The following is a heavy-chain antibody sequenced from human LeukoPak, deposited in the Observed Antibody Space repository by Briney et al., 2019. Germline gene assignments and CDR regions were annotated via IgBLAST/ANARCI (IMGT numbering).Heavy chain of an antibody. V-gene: IGHV3-21*01. D-gene: IGHD3-22*01. CDR2: ISSSSSYI. CDR1: GFTFSSYS. J-gene: IGHJ4*02. Sequence: GGSLRLPCAASGFTFSSYSMNWVRQAPGKGLEWVSSISSSSSYIYYADSVKGRFTISRDNAKNSLYLQMNSLRAEDTAVYYCARDYTYYYDSSGYYFDYWGQGTLVTVSS. CDR3: ARDYTYYYDSSGYYFDY.